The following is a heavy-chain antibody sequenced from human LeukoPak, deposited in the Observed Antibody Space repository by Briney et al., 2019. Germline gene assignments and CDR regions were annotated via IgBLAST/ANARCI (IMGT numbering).Heavy chain of an antibody. CDR3: ARDFNGRDGYSFDY. Sequence: PSETLSLTCTVSGGSISSGGYYWSWIRQHPGKGLEWIGYIYYSGSTNYNPSHKSQVTISVDTSKNQFSLKLSSVTAADTAVYYCARDFNGRDGYSFDYWGQGTLVTVSS. D-gene: IGHD5-24*01. V-gene: IGHV4-61*08. CDR2: IYYSGST. CDR1: GGSISSGGYY. J-gene: IGHJ4*02.